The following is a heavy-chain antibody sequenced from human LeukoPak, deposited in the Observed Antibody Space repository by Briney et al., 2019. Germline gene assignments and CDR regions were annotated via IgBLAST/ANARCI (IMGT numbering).Heavy chain of an antibody. Sequence: GRSLRLSCAASGFTFSSYGMHWVRQAPGKGLEWVAVIWYDGSNKYYADSVKGRFTISRDDSKNTLYLQMNSLRAEDTAVYYCAKDIAYNVRSGSYFGYWGQGTLVPVSS. CDR2: IWYDGSNK. V-gene: IGHV3-33*06. CDR3: AKDIAYNVRSGSYFGY. J-gene: IGHJ4*02. CDR1: GFTFSSYG. D-gene: IGHD3-10*01.